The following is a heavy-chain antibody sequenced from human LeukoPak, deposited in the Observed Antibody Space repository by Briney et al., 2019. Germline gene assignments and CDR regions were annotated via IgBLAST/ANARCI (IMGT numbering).Heavy chain of an antibody. CDR3: ATGRVSDTTLVSWFDT. CDR1: GGTLSRHV. CDR2: IIPISPTA. V-gene: IGHV1-69*05. Sequence: SVKVSCKASGGTLSRHVVSWLRQAPGQGPEWMGGIIPISPTANYAQKFQDRLTITMDESTSYMELSSLRFEDTAVYYCATGRVSDTTLVSWFDTWGPGSLVTVSS. D-gene: IGHD5-18*01. J-gene: IGHJ5*02.